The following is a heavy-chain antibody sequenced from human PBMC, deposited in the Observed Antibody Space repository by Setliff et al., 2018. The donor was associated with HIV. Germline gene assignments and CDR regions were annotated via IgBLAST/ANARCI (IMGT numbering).Heavy chain of an antibody. V-gene: IGHV1-46*01. CDR2: INPSGGST. D-gene: IGHD5-12*01. J-gene: IGHJ4*02. CDR3: ARVGERWLQFYYFDN. Sequence: RASVKVSCKASGYTFTSYHIHWVRQAPGQGLEWMGVINPSGGSTSYAQKFQGRVTMTRGTSTGTVFMELSGLRFEDTAMYYCARVGERWLQFYYFDNWGRGTLVTVTS. CDR1: GYTFTSYH.